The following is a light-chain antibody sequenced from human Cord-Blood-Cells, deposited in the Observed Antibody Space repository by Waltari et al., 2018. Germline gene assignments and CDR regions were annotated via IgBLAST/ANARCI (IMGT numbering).Light chain of an antibody. CDR1: SSDVGVYNY. CDR3: SSYTSSSTWV. CDR2: DVS. Sequence: QSALTHPASVSGSPGQSITISCTGTSSDVGVYNYVPWYQQHPGKAPKLMIYDVSKRPSGVSNRFSGSKSGNTASLTISGLQAEDEADYYCSSYTSSSTWVFGGGTKLTVL. J-gene: IGLJ3*02. V-gene: IGLV2-14*01.